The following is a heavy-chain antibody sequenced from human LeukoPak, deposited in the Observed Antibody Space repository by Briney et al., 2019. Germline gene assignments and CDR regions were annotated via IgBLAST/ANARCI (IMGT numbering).Heavy chain of an antibody. V-gene: IGHV3-64*01. CDR3: ARRPQGAYDI. J-gene: IGHJ3*02. CDR1: GFAFSSYA. CDR2: ISSSGSST. Sequence: GGSLRLSCVASGFAFSSYAMHWARQAPGKGLEYVSAISSSGSSTFYAISVKGRFTISRDNSKNTLYLQMGSLRAEDMAVYYCARRPQGAYDIWGQGTLVTDSS.